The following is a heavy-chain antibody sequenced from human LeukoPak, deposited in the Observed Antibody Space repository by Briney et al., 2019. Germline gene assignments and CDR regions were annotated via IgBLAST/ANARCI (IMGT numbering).Heavy chain of an antibody. Sequence: PGGSLRLSCAASGFTFSSYWMSWVRQAPGKGPEWVANIKQDGSEKYYVDSVKGRFTISRDNAKNSLYLQMNSLRAEDTAVYYCARVLLSFGVVPNTPSYYMDVWGKGTTVTVSS. CDR1: GFTFSSYW. J-gene: IGHJ6*03. CDR2: IKQDGSEK. D-gene: IGHD3-3*01. CDR3: ARVLLSFGVVPNTPSYYMDV. V-gene: IGHV3-7*01.